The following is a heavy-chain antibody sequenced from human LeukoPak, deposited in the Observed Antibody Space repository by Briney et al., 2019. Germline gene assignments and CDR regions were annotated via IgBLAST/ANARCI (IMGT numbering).Heavy chain of an antibody. V-gene: IGHV3-15*01. CDR3: TLPWGSGSYYDY. CDR2: IKSKTDGGTT. D-gene: IGHD3-10*01. CDR1: GFTFSNAW. Sequence: GGSLRLSCAASGFTFSNAWLNWVRQAPGKGQEWVGHIKSKTDGGTTDYAAPVKGRFTISGDDSKNTLFLQMNSLKTEDTAVYYCTLPWGSGSYYDYWGQGTLVTVSS. J-gene: IGHJ4*02.